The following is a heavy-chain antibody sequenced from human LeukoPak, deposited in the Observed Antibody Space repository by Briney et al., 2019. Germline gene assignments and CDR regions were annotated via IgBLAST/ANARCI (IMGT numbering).Heavy chain of an antibody. CDR1: GFTFNRYS. Sequence: GGSLRLSCAASGFTFNRYSMNWVRQAPGKGLEWVSSINSNSRYKYYADSVKGRFTISRDNAKNSLYLQMNSLRAEDTAVYYCARSRQHQYDSSGHYEIFNWYFDLWGRGTLVTVSS. J-gene: IGHJ2*01. CDR2: INSNSRYK. D-gene: IGHD3-22*01. V-gene: IGHV3-21*01. CDR3: ARSRQHQYDSSGHYEIFNWYFDL.